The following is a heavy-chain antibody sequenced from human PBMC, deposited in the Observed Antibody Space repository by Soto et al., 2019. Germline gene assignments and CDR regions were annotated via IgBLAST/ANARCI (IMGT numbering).Heavy chain of an antibody. V-gene: IGHV3-23*01. CDR1: GFTFSSYA. CDR3: AKATSSWGGDALHI. D-gene: IGHD6-13*01. CDR2: ISGSAGST. Sequence: EVQLLGSGGGLVQPGGSLRLSCAASGFTFSSYAMSWVRQAPGKGLEWVSVISGSAGSTYDADSVKGRFTISRDNSKNTLYLQMNSLRAEDTAVYYCAKATSSWGGDALHIWGQGTMVTVS. J-gene: IGHJ3*02.